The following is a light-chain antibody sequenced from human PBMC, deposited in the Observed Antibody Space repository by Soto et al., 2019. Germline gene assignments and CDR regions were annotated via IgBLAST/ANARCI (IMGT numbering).Light chain of an antibody. CDR2: DVS. J-gene: IGLJ1*01. CDR1: SSDVGGYHY. V-gene: IGLV2-14*01. Sequence: QSALTQPASVSGSPGQSTTISCTGTSSDVGGYHYVSWYQQYPGKAPKVMIYDVSNRPSGVSNRFSGSKSGNTASLTISGLQAEDEADYYCSSYTTSSTYVFGTGTKVTVL. CDR3: SSYTTSSTYV.